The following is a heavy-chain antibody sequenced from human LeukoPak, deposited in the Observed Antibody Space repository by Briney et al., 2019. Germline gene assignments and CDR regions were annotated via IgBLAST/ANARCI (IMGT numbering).Heavy chain of an antibody. CDR3: VRDRDSTGYYDY. CDR2: V. V-gene: IGHV3-30*04. J-gene: IGHJ4*02. CDR1: GFTFSNYP. D-gene: IGHD3-22*01. Sequence: SGGSLRLSCAASGFTFSNYPMHWVRQAPGKGLEWVAVVYADSVKGRFTISRDNSKNTLYLQTNSLRAEDTALYYCVRDRDSTGYYDYWGQGTLVTVSS.